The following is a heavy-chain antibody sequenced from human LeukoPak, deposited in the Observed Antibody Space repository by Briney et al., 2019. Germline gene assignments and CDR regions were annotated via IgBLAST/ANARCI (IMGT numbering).Heavy chain of an antibody. D-gene: IGHD3-3*01. J-gene: IGHJ4*02. Sequence: GGSLRLSCAASGFIFSDYYMSWIRQAPGKGLEWVSAISGSGGSTYYADSVKGRFTISRGNSKNTLYLQMNSLRAEDTAVYYCAKVRSALPFGWGQGTLVTVSS. CDR3: AKVRSALPFG. V-gene: IGHV3-23*01. CDR1: GFIFSDYY. CDR2: ISGSGGST.